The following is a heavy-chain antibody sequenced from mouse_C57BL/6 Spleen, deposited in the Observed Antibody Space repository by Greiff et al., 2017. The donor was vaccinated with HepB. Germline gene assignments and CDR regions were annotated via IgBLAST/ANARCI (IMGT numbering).Heavy chain of an antibody. CDR3: ARWGYEYDDYAMDY. J-gene: IGHJ4*01. CDR1: GYTFTSYW. V-gene: IGHV1-69*01. CDR2: IDPSDSYT. D-gene: IGHD2-4*01. Sequence: VQLQQSGAELVMPGASVKLSCKASGYTFTSYWMHWVKQRPGQGLEWIGEIDPSDSYTNYNQKFKGKSTLTVDKSSSTAYMQLSSLTSEDSAVYYCARWGYEYDDYAMDYWGQGTSVTVSS.